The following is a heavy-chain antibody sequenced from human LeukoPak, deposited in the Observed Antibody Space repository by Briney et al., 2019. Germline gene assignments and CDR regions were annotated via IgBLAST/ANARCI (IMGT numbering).Heavy chain of an antibody. Sequence: PSETLSLTYPVASASTANDYRNSIRQPPGKGLEWIGHIYYSGSTNYNPSLKSRVTISVDTSKNQFSLKLSSVTAADTAVNYCARARVSSPRPDAFDIWGQGTMVTVSS. V-gene: IGHV4-59*01. D-gene: IGHD2-8*01. CDR2: IYYSGST. CDR3: ARARVSSPRPDAFDI. J-gene: IGHJ3*02. CDR1: SASTANDY.